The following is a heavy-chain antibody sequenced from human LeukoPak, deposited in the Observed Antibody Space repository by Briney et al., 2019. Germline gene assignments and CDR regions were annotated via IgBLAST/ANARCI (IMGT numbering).Heavy chain of an antibody. CDR2: ISDIGSI. V-gene: IGHV4-59*08. Sequence: SETLSLTCTASGGSISSYYWSWIRQPPGKGLEWIAYISDIGSINYHPSLKSRVTISLDTSKNQFSLKLSSVPAADTAVYYCAGHHPRNTVDFWGQGTLVTVSS. D-gene: IGHD2/OR15-2a*01. CDR3: AGHHPRNTVDF. CDR1: GGSISSYY. J-gene: IGHJ4*02.